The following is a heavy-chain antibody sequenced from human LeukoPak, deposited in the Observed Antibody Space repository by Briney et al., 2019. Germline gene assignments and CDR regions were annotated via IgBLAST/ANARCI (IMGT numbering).Heavy chain of an antibody. V-gene: IGHV1-18*01. CDR1: GYTFTSYG. CDR2: ISAYNGNT. J-gene: IGHJ3*02. CDR3: ARDRAPTYSSGWLGNKGFAFDI. Sequence: ASVKVSCKASGYTFTSYGISWVRQAPGQGLEWMGWISAYNGNTNYAQKLQGRVTMTTDISTSTAYMELRSLRSDDTAVYYCARDRAPTYSSGWLGNKGFAFDIWGQGTMVTVSS. D-gene: IGHD6-19*01.